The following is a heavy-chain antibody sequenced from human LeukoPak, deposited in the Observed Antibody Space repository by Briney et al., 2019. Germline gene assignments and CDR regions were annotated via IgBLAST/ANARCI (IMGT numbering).Heavy chain of an antibody. J-gene: IGHJ5*02. CDR3: ARALNDYGDNEGDSWFDP. D-gene: IGHD4-17*01. CDR2: IFYTGNA. CDR1: GGPIIANHYY. V-gene: IGHV4-39*07. Sequence: ASETLSLTCTVAGGPIIANHYYWGWIRQAPGKGLEWIGSIFYTGNAYYNPSLQSRFSIIIETSKNLFSLRLNSVTAADTAIYYCARALNDYGDNEGDSWFDPWGQGTLVTVSS.